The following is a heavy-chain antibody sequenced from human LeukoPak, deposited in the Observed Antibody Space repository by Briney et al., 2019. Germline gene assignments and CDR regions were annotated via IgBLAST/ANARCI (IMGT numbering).Heavy chain of an antibody. J-gene: IGHJ4*02. CDR1: GYKFTDYH. D-gene: IGHD2-2*02. CDR3: ARGGRPLLYEM. Sequence: ASVKVSCKASGYKFTDYHIHWVRQAPGQGLEWMGWINPNTGGTNYAQRFQGRVTMTRDTSISTAYIELSILRSDDTAVYYCARGGRPLLYEMWGQGTLVTVSS. CDR2: INPNTGGT. V-gene: IGHV1-2*02.